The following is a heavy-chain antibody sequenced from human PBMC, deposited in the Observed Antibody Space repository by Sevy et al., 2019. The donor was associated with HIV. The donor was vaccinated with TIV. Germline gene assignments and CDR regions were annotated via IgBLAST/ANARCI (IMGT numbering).Heavy chain of an antibody. V-gene: IGHV3-30-3*01. Sequence: GGSLRLSCAASGFTFSSYAMHWVRQAPGKGLEWVAVISYDGSNKYYANSVKGRFTISRDNSKNTLYLQMNSLRAEDTAVYYCARVTHIVLGWGLIDYWGQGTLVTVSS. CDR1: GFTFSSYA. J-gene: IGHJ4*02. CDR2: ISYDGSNK. D-gene: IGHD2-21*01. CDR3: ARVTHIVLGWGLIDY.